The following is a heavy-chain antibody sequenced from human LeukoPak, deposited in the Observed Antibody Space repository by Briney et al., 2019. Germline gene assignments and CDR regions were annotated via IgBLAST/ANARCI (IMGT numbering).Heavy chain of an antibody. J-gene: IGHJ4*02. V-gene: IGHV4-34*01. CDR3: ARHFGT. D-gene: IGHD3/OR15-3a*01. CDR1: GESLSGYH. Sequence: SETLSLTCAVYGESLSGYHWTWIRQPPGKGLELIGEINQGGGTNYNPSLKSRVTMSVDTSKNQFSLKLRSVTAADTAVYYCARHFGTWGQGTLVTVSS. CDR2: INQGGGT.